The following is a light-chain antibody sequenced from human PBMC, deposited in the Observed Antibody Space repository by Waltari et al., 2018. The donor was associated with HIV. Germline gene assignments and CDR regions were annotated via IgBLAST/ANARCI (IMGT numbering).Light chain of an antibody. CDR1: TFRAKY. CDR2: QDD. Sequence: SYELTQPPSVSVSPGQTASISCSGDTFRAKYTCWYQQKPGQSPVLVMYQDDRRPSGIPERFSGSSSANTATLSISGTQAMDEADYYCQAWDTTTMIIGGGTKLTVL. CDR3: QAWDTTTMI. V-gene: IGLV3-1*01. J-gene: IGLJ2*01.